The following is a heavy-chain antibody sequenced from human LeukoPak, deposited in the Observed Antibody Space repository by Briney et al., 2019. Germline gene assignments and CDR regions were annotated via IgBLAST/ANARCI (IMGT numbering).Heavy chain of an antibody. V-gene: IGHV1-8*01. J-gene: IGHJ5*02. CDR2: MNPNSGNT. D-gene: IGHD6-19*01. CDR3: AREGDGSFPNWFDP. CDR1: GYTFTSYD. Sequence: ASVKVSCKASGYTFTSYDINWVRQATGQGLEWMGWMNPNSGNTGYAQKLQGRVTMTTDTSTSTAYMELRSLRSDDTAVYYCAREGDGSFPNWFDPWGQGTLVTVSS.